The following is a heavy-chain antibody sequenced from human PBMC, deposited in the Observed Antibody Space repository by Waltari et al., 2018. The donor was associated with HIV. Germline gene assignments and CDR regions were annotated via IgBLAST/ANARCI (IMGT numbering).Heavy chain of an antibody. V-gene: IGHV3-21*01. CDR1: GFTFSSYS. CDR3: ARDRGEWEYSYGSYYFDY. D-gene: IGHD5-18*01. J-gene: IGHJ4*02. CDR2: ISSSSSYI. Sequence: EVQLVESGGGLVTPGGSLRLSCAASGFTFSSYSINWVRQAPGKGLEWVSSISSSSSYIYYADSVKGRFTISRDNAKNSLYLQMNSLRAEDTAVYYCARDRGEWEYSYGSYYFDYWGQGTLVTVSS.